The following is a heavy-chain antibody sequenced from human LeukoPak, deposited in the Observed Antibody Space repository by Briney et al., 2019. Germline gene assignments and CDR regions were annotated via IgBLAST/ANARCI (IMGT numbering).Heavy chain of an antibody. J-gene: IGHJ4*02. Sequence: GGSLRLSCAPSGFTVSGTHMSWVRQAPGKGLEWVSAMYTGGTTYYADSVQGRFTISRDNSKNTLYLQMNSLRAEDTAVYYCAKDEATSGGGLASWGQGTLVTVSS. CDR2: MYTGGTT. CDR1: GFTVSGTH. D-gene: IGHD3-16*01. CDR3: AKDEATSGGGLAS. V-gene: IGHV3-53*01.